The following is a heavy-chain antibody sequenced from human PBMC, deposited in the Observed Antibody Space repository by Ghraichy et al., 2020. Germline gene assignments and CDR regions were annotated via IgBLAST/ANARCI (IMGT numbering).Heavy chain of an antibody. J-gene: IGHJ4*02. CDR1: GFTVSSNY. V-gene: IGHV3-66*01. D-gene: IGHD2-15*01. Sequence: GGSLRLSCAASGFTVSSNYMSWVRQAPGKGLEWVSLIFSGGSTYYADSVKGRFTISRDNSKNTLYLQMDSLRAEDTAVYYCAREGGGHNPLDYWGQGTLVTVSS. CDR3: AREGGGHNPLDY. CDR2: IFSGGST.